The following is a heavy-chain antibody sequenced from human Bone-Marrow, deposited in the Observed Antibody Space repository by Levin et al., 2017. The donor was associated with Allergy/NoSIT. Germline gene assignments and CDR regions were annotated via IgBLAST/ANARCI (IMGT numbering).Heavy chain of an antibody. J-gene: IGHJ6*02. CDR1: QFTFSTFA. V-gene: IGHV3-33*01. Sequence: PGGSLRLSCAASQFTFSTFAMHWVRQAPGKGLEWVAVIWYDGTNKYYTESVKGRFTVSRDNSKSTLYLQMNSLRAEDTAVYYCAREDSYGPHFYYGMDVWGQGTMVTVSS. CDR2: IWYDGTNK. CDR3: AREDSYGPHFYYGMDV. D-gene: IGHD5-18*01.